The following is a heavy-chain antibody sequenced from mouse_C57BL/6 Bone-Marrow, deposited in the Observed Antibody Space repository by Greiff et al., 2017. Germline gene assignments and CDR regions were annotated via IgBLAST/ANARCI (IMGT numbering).Heavy chain of an antibody. CDR2: ISYDGSN. Sequence: EVQLLESGPGLVKPSQSLSLTCSVTGYSITSGYYWNWIRQFPGNKLEWMGYISYDGSNNYNPSLKNRISITRDTSKNQFFLKLNSVTTEDTATYYCARWLLFFAYWGQGTLVTVSA. CDR3: ARWLLFFAY. J-gene: IGHJ3*01. D-gene: IGHD2-3*01. V-gene: IGHV3-6*01. CDR1: GYSITSGYY.